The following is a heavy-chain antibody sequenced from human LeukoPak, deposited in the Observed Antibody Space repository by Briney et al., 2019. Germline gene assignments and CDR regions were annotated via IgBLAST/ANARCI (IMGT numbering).Heavy chain of an antibody. J-gene: IGHJ4*02. V-gene: IGHV3-7*01. Sequence: GGSLRLSCAASGFTFSSYWMSWVRQAPGKGLEWVANIKQDGSEKYYVDSVKGRFTISRDNAKNSLYVQKNSLRAEDTAVYYCARGGGYSGYDLPIDYWGQGTLVTVSS. CDR3: ARGGGYSGYDLPIDY. D-gene: IGHD5-12*01. CDR2: IKQDGSEK. CDR1: GFTFSSYW.